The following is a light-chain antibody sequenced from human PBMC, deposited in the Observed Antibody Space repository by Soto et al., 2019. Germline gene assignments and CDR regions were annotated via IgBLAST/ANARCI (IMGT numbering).Light chain of an antibody. CDR2: EES. CDR1: QSISSW. CDR3: QQVKTYPRT. J-gene: IGKJ4*01. Sequence: IQVTQSPSTLSAAGGDRVTITYRASQSISSWLAWYQQKPGKPPKLLIYEESTLHSGVPSRFSGRKSGTQFTLTIDSLQPEDFATYYCQQVKTYPRTFGGGTKVDIK. V-gene: IGKV1-5*01.